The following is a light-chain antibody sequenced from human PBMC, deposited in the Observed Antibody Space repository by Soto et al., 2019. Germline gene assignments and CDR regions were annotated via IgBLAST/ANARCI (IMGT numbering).Light chain of an antibody. Sequence: EIVLTQSPATLSLSPGERATLSCRASQSVSSYLAWYQQKPGQAPRLLIYVASNRATGIPARFSGSGSGTDFTLTVNSLEPEDFAVYYCQQRSYWPRTFGQGTKLEIK. CDR3: QQRSYWPRT. CDR1: QSVSSY. V-gene: IGKV3-11*01. J-gene: IGKJ2*01. CDR2: VAS.